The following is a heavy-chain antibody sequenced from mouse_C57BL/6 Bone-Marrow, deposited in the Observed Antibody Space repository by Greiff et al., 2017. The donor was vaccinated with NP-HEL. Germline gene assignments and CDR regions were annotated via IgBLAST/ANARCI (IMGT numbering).Heavy chain of an antibody. CDR3: ASPYDYDVGWCAY. CDR1: GFTFSSYG. J-gene: IGHJ3*01. Sequence: EVHLVESGGDLVKPGGSLKLSCAASGFTFSSYGMSWVRQTPDKRLEWVATISSGGSYTYYPDSVKGRFTISRDNAKNTLCLQMSSLKSEDTAMYYCASPYDYDVGWCAYGGQGTRVTVSA. CDR2: ISSGGSYT. V-gene: IGHV5-6*01. D-gene: IGHD2-4*01.